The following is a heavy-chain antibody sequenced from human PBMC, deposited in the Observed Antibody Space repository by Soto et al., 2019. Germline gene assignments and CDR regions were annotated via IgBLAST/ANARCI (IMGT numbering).Heavy chain of an antibody. D-gene: IGHD6-6*01. V-gene: IGHV1-8*01. CDR3: ARVSMGSSSEDFQH. CDR1: GYSFTSYD. Sequence: QVQLVQSGAEVKKPGASVKVSCKASGYSFTSYDINWVRQATGQGLEWMGWMNPNSGNTGYAQKFKGRVTMTRNTSISTAYMERSSLRSEDTAVYYCARVSMGSSSEDFQHWGQGTLVTVSS. CDR2: MNPNSGNT. J-gene: IGHJ1*01.